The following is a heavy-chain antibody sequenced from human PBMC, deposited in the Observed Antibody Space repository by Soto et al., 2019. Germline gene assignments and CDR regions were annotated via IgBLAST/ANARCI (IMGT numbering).Heavy chain of an antibody. CDR2: ISHSGSST. J-gene: IGHJ5*02. D-gene: IGHD3-10*01. CDR1: GVTFTNFA. V-gene: IGHV3-23*01. Sequence: EVQLLESGGGLVQPGGSLRLSCAASGVTFTNFAMNWVRQAPGKGLAWVAGISHSGSSTYYADSVKGRFTVSRDNSMDTLYLQLNSLRADDTAVYYCAKGSWVHHGSEGGNWLDPWGQGTLVTVSS. CDR3: AKGSWVHHGSEGGNWLDP.